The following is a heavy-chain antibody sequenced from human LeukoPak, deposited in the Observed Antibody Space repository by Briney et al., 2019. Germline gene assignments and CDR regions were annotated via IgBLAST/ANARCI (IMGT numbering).Heavy chain of an antibody. J-gene: IGHJ5*02. Sequence: SETLSLTCAVSGYSISSGSYWGWIRQPPGKGLEWIGSIYHSGSTYYNPSLKSRVTISVDTSKNQFSLKLSSVTAADTAVYYCARHPITIFGVDMGNWFDPWGQGTLVTVSS. CDR3: ARHPITIFGVDMGNWFDP. V-gene: IGHV4-38-2*01. CDR2: IYHSGST. CDR1: GYSISSGSY. D-gene: IGHD3-3*01.